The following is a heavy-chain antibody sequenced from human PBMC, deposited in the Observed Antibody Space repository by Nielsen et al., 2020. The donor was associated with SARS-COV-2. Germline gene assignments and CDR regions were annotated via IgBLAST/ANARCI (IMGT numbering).Heavy chain of an antibody. J-gene: IGHJ4*02. CDR1: GFTFSSDW. V-gene: IGHV3-7*03. CDR2: IKQDGTEK. CDR3: ARVEGSSWYFDY. D-gene: IGHD6-13*01. Sequence: GESLKISCAVSGFTFSSDWMSWVRQAPGKGLEWVANIKQDGTEKYYVDSVKGRFTISRDNAKNSLSLQMNSLRVEDTAVYYCARVEGSSWYFDYWGQGTLVTVSS.